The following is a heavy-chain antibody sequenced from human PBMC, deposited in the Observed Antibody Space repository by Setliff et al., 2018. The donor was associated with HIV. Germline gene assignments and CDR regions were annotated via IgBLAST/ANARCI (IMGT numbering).Heavy chain of an antibody. Sequence: PGESLKISCKGSGYVFTDYWIAWVRQMPGKGLEWMGIIYPDDSDTTYSPSFQGQVTLSVDKSISTAYLQWSSLKASDTAMYYCARHLIPGDPRYSSSWYYWGQGTLVTVSS. CDR1: GYVFTDYW. V-gene: IGHV5-51*01. CDR2: IYPDDSDT. CDR3: ARHLIPGDPRYSSSWYY. D-gene: IGHD6-13*01. J-gene: IGHJ4*02.